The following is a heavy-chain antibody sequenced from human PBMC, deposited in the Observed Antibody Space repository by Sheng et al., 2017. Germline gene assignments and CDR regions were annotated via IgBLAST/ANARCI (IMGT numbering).Heavy chain of an antibody. Sequence: EVHLVESGGDLVKPGGSLRLSCAASGFTFSNYWMHWVRQAPGEGLVWVSRIQNDGAVTNYADFVKGRFTISRDNARNTLSLQMNSLTAEDTAVYYCARDLHYWGQGTLVTVSS. V-gene: IGHV3-74*01. CDR2: IQNDGAVT. J-gene: IGHJ4*02. CDR1: GFTFSNYW. CDR3: ARDLHY.